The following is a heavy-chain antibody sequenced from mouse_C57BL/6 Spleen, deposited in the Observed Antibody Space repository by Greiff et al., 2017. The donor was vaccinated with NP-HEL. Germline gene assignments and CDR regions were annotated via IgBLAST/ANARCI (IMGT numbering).Heavy chain of an antibody. CDR2: ISYDGSN. J-gene: IGHJ4*01. CDR3: ARGRPREAMDY. CDR1: GYSITSGYY. Sequence: EVHLVESGPGLVKPSQSLSLTCSVTGYSITSGYYWNWIRQFPGNKLEWMGYISYDGSNNYNPSLKNRISITRDTSKNQFFLKLNSVTTEDTATYYCARGRPREAMDYWGQGTSVTVSS. V-gene: IGHV3-6*01.